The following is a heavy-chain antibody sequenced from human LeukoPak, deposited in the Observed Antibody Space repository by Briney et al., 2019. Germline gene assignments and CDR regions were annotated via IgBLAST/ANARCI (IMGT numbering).Heavy chain of an antibody. CDR1: GGSISSSSYY. V-gene: IGHV4-39*01. CDR3: ARRSWWVSFDY. J-gene: IGHJ4*02. D-gene: IGHD2-15*01. CDR2: IYYSGST. Sequence: MPSETLSLTCTVSGGSISSSSYYWGWIRQPPGKGLEWIGSIYYSGSTYYNPSLKSRVTISVDTSKNQFSLKLSSVTAADTAVYYCARRSWWVSFDYWGQGTLVTVSS.